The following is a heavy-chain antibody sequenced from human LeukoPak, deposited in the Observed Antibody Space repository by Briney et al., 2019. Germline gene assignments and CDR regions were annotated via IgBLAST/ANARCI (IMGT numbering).Heavy chain of an antibody. CDR2: IKQDGSEK. Sequence: GGSLRLSCAASGFTFSTYWMSWVRQAPGKGLEWVANIKQDGSEKYYVDSVKGRFTISRDNAKNSLYLQMNSLRAEDTAVYYCARLGVYYYDSSGYSPFDYWGQGTLVTVSS. V-gene: IGHV3-7*01. D-gene: IGHD3-22*01. CDR3: ARLGVYYYDSSGYSPFDY. CDR1: GFTFSTYW. J-gene: IGHJ4*02.